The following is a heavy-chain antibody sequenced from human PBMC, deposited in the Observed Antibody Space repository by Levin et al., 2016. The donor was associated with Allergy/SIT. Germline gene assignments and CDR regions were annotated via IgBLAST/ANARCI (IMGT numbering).Heavy chain of an antibody. D-gene: IGHD6-6*01. CDR3: ARDRVAARPDSYYYYYGMDV. J-gene: IGHJ6*02. V-gene: IGHV1-69*13. Sequence: SVKVSCKASGGTFSSYAISWVRQAPGQGLEWMGGIIPIFGTANYAQKFQGRVTITADESTSTAYMELSSLRSEDTAVYYCARDRVAARPDSYYYYYGMDVWGQGTTVTVSS. CDR2: IIPIFGTA. CDR1: GGTFSSYA.